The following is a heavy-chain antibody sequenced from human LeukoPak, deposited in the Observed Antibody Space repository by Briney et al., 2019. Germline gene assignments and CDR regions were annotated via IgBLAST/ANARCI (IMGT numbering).Heavy chain of an antibody. CDR3: ATDRKVGAWDPRFNY. CDR2: IRQDDSEE. V-gene: IGHV3-7*01. D-gene: IGHD1-26*01. Sequence: GGSLRHSCSATGFTHSDYWMMWVRPAPGGGVAWVGNIRQDDSEENNVDTVRGRFTISRDNAKLSLYLYRNSQRAKVTRRYYCATDRKVGAWDPRFNYWGQGTLVTVSS. J-gene: IGHJ4*02. CDR1: GFTHSDYW.